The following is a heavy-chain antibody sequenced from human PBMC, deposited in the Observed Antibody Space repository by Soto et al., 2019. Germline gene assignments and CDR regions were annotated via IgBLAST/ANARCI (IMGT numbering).Heavy chain of an antibody. CDR3: ARLGVWSGAYYYMDV. CDR1: GFNFGPSW. V-gene: IGHV3-74*01. CDR2: VNNDGSST. J-gene: IGHJ6*03. D-gene: IGHD3-3*01. Sequence: EMQVVESGGGLVQRGGSLRLSCVASGFNFGPSWRTWVRQAPGKGLVWVALVNNDGSSTRYADSVKGRFTISRDNAKNTVYLQMSSLRGDDTALYYCARLGVWSGAYYYMDVWGKGTTVTVSS.